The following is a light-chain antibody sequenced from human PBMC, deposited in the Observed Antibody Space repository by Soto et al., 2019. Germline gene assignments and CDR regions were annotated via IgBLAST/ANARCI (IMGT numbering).Light chain of an antibody. CDR3: CSYVGATPYV. CDR1: ISNIGGYNV. Sequence: QSALTQPASMSGSPGPSITISCSGTISNIGGYNVVSWDQQQPGKAPKVIIYEAIKRPSGVSNRFSGSISGTTASLTISGLQADDEADYYCCSYVGATPYVFGSGTKVTVL. V-gene: IGLV2-23*01. CDR2: EAI. J-gene: IGLJ1*01.